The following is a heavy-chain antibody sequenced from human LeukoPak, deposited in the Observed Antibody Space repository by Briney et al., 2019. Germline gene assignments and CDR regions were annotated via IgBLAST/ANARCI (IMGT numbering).Heavy chain of an antibody. CDR1: GGSISSSSYY. V-gene: IGHV4-39*07. Sequence: SETLSLTCTVSGGSISSSSYYWGWISQPPGKGLEWIGSIYYSGSTYYNLSLKSRVTISVDTSKNQFSLKLSSVTAADTAVYYCARVVVVVDYFDYWGQGTLVTVSS. D-gene: IGHD2-2*01. CDR3: ARVVVVVDYFDY. CDR2: IYYSGST. J-gene: IGHJ4*02.